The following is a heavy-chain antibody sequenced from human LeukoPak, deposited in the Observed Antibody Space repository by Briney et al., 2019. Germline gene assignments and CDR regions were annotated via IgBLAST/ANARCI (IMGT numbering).Heavy chain of an antibody. J-gene: IGHJ4*02. CDR1: GFTFSAYA. V-gene: IGHV3-30*04. Sequence: GGSLRLSCAASGFTFSAYAMHWVRQAPGKGLEWVAFISFEGRTQDYADSVKGRFTISTDSYRNTLYLQMNSLRAEDTAVYYCARDTVTTSFYFDYWGQGTLVSVSS. D-gene: IGHD4-17*01. CDR2: ISFEGRTQ. CDR3: ARDTVTTSFYFDY.